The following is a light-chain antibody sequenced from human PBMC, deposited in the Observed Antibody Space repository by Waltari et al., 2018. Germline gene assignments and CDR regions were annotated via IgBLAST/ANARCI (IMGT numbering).Light chain of an antibody. CDR2: AAS. CDR1: QSIGIY. J-gene: IGKJ1*01. Sequence: DIQMTQSPSSLSASVGDRVTISCRASQSIGIYLNWYQQKQGQAPNLLIYAASSLQSGVPSRFSGSGSGTDFTLTITSLQPEDFATYYCQQSHSIPGTFGQGTKVEI. V-gene: IGKV1-39*01. CDR3: QQSHSIPGT.